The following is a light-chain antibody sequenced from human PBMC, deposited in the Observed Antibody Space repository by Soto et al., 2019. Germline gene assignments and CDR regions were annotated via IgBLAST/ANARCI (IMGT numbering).Light chain of an antibody. J-gene: IGKJ4*01. CDR3: QQYNRWPPLT. V-gene: IGKV3-15*01. CDR1: QSITTN. CDR2: GAS. Sequence: DIVMTQSPATLSVSPGERATLSCRASQSITTNLAWYQKRPGQAHRLLIYGASTRATNISDRFSGSGSGTEFTLTISSLQSEDFSVYYCQQYNRWPPLTFGGGTKVEIK.